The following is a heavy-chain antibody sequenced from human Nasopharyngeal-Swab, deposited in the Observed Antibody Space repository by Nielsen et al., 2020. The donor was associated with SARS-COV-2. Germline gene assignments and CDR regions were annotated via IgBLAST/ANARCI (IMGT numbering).Heavy chain of an antibody. V-gene: IGHV4-31*02. CDR2: IYYTGST. J-gene: IGHJ6*02. Sequence: IRQPPGKGLEWIGYIYYTGSTYCNPSLKSRVTISVDTPKNQFSLKLTSVTAADTAVYYCARYPSSSWSSYGMDVWGQGTTVTVSS. CDR3: ARYPSSSWSSYGMDV. D-gene: IGHD6-13*01.